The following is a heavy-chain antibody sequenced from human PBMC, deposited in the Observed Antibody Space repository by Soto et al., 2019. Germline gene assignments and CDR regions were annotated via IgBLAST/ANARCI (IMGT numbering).Heavy chain of an antibody. CDR1: GFSLSNARMG. J-gene: IGHJ5*02. CDR2: IFSNDEK. CDR3: ARIRPTIFGVVAWFDP. Sequence: LVNPTETLTLTCTVSGFSLSNARMGVSWIRQPPGKALEWLAHIFSNDEKSYSTSLKSRLTISKDTSKSQVVLTMTNMDPVDTATYYCARIRPTIFGVVAWFDPWGQGTLVTVSS. V-gene: IGHV2-26*01. D-gene: IGHD3-3*01.